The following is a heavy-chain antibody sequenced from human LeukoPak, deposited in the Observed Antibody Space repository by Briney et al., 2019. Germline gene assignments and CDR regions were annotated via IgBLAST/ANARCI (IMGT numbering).Heavy chain of an antibody. Sequence: KPSETLSLTCAVYGGSFSGYYWSWIRQPPGKGLEWIGEINHSGSTNYNPSLKSRVTISVDTSKNLFSLKLSSVTAADTAVYYCARARRYDFWSGYPTYYYYYMDVWGKGTTVTVSS. V-gene: IGHV4-34*01. CDR1: GGSFSGYY. CDR2: INHSGST. D-gene: IGHD3-3*01. J-gene: IGHJ6*03. CDR3: ARARRYDFWSGYPTYYYYYMDV.